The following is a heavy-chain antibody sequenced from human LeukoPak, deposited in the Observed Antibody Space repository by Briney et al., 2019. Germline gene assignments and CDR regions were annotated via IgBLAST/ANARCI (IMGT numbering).Heavy chain of an antibody. J-gene: IGHJ1*01. Sequence: SETLSLTCAVYGGSFSGYYWSWIRQPPGKGLEWIGEINHSGSTNYNPSLKSRVTISVDTSKNQFSLKLSSVTAADTAVYYCARDGPDGYSYGPEYFQHWGQGTLVTVSS. D-gene: IGHD5-18*01. CDR1: GGSFSGYY. CDR2: INHSGST. CDR3: ARDGPDGYSYGPEYFQH. V-gene: IGHV4-34*01.